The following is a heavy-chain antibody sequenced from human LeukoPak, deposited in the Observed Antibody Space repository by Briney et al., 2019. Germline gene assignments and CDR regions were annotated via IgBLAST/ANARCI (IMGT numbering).Heavy chain of an antibody. D-gene: IGHD1-1*01. CDR1: GGSISSYY. Sequence: SETLSLTCTVSGGSISSYYWSWIRQPPGKGLEWIGYIYYSGSTKYKSSLKSRVTMSVDTSKNQFSLKLSSVTAADTAVYYCARDRGTWNDDGFDYWGQGTLVTVSS. J-gene: IGHJ4*02. CDR3: ARDRGTWNDDGFDY. V-gene: IGHV4-59*12. CDR2: IYYSGST.